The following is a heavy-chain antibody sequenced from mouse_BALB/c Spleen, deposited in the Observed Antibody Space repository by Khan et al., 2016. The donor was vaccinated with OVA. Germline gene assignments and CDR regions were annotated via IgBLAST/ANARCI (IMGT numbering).Heavy chain of an antibody. V-gene: IGHV1S22*01. D-gene: IGHD2-1*01. CDR3: TSGGYFGKSLFAY. Sequence: LQQPGSALVRPGASVKLSCKASGYTFTSYWMHWVKQRHGQGLEWIGNIYPGSDSINYDEKFKSKGTLTVDTSSSTAYIHLSSLTSAASAVFDGTSGGYFGKSLFAYWGQGTRVTVSA. CDR1: GYTFTSYW. CDR2: IYPGSDSI. J-gene: IGHJ3*01.